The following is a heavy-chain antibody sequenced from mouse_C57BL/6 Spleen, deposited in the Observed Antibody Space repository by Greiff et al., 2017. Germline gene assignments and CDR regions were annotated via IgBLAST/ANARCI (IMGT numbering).Heavy chain of an antibody. CDR1: GYTFTSYW. Sequence: VQLQQPGAELVRPGSSVKLSCKASGYTFTSYWMDWVKQRPGQGLEWIGNIYPSDSETHYNQKFKDKDTLTVDKSSSTAYMQLSSLTSEDSAVYYCARDGPFLDYWGQGTTLTVSS. CDR3: ARDGPFLDY. CDR2: IYPSDSET. D-gene: IGHD2-3*01. J-gene: IGHJ2*01. V-gene: IGHV1-61*01.